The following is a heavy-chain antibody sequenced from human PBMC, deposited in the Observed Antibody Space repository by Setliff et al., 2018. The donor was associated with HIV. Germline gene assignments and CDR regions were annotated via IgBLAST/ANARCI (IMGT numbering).Heavy chain of an antibody. CDR1: GYTFTNFA. J-gene: IGHJ3*02. CDR2: ISAYSDNT. CDR3: ARIRAGALLNAFDI. D-gene: IGHD1-26*01. Sequence: SVKVSCKASGYTFTNFAISWVRQAPGQGLEWMGWISAYSDNTYCAQSLQGRVTMTTDTTSSTSYMELRSLRSDDTAMYYCARIRAGALLNAFDIWGQGTMVTVSS. V-gene: IGHV1-18*01.